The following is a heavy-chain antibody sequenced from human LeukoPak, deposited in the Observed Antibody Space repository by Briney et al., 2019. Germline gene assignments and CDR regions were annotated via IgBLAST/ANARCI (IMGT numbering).Heavy chain of an antibody. J-gene: IGHJ4*02. CDR1: GGSISSYY. CDR2: IYYSGST. V-gene: IGHV4-59*12. Sequence: SETLSLTCTVSGGSISSYYWSWIRQPPGKGLEWIGYIYYSGSTNYNPSLKSRVTISVDTSKNQFSLKLSSVTAADTAVYYCARGTTGTVYEGYFDYWGQGTLVTVSS. CDR3: ARGTTGTVYEGYFDY. D-gene: IGHD1-1*01.